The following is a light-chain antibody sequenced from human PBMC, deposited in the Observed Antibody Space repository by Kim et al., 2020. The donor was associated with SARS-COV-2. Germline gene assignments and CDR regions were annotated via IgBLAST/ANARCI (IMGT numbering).Light chain of an antibody. CDR2: GKN. CDR1: SLRSYY. V-gene: IGLV3-19*01. J-gene: IGLJ3*02. CDR3: NSRDSSGNRV. Sequence: SSELTQDPAVSVALGQTVRITCQGDSLRSYYASWYQQKPGQAPVLVIYGKNNRPSGIPDRFSGSSSGNTASLTITGAQAEDEADYSCNSRDSSGNRVFGG.